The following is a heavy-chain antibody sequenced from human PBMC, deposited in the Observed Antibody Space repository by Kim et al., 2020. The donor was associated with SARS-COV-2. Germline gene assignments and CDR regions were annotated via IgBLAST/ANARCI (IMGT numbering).Heavy chain of an antibody. J-gene: IGHJ4*02. D-gene: IGHD3-10*01. Sequence: GGSLRLSCAASGFTFSSYGMHWVRQAPGKGLEWVAVISYDGSNKYYADSVKGRFTISRDNSKNTLYLQMNSLRAEDTAVYYCARIWSNSGRSSIDYWGQGTLVTVSS. CDR2: ISYDGSNK. CDR1: GFTFSSYG. CDR3: ARIWSNSGRSSIDY. V-gene: IGHV3-33*05.